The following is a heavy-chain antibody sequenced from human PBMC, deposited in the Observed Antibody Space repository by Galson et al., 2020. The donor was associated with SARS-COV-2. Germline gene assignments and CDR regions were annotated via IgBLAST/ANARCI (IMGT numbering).Heavy chain of an antibody. CDR2: IDYSGST. CDR3: ARDSRGIAAAGNWFDP. V-gene: IGHV4-39*07. Sequence: SETLSLTCTVSGGSISTYNYYWGWIRQPPGKGLEWIGSIDYSGSTYYNPSLKSRVTISEDTSKNQLSLKLRSVTAADTAVYYCARDSRGIAAAGNWFDPWGQGTLVTVPS. J-gene: IGHJ5*02. D-gene: IGHD6-13*01. CDR1: GGSISTYNYY.